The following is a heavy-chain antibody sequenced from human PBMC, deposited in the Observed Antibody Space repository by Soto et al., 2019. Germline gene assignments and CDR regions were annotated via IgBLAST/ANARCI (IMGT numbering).Heavy chain of an antibody. J-gene: IGHJ6*02. CDR3: GGGSYGMDF. CDR1: GFTFSNYG. Sequence: QVQLVESGGGVVQPGRSLRLSCAASGFTFSNYGMHWVRQAPGKGLEWVAVISYDGSDKYYAASVKGRFTISRDNSKNTLDLQMNSLRAEGGGGWGGGGGSYGMDFWGQGTTVIVSS. CDR2: ISYDGSDK. V-gene: IGHV3-30*03. D-gene: IGHD3-16*01.